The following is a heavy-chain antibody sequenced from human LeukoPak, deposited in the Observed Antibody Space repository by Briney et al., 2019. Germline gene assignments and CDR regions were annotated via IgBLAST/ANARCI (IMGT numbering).Heavy chain of an antibody. D-gene: IGHD3-9*01. CDR3: AGGDYDILTGYDLPFDY. J-gene: IGHJ4*02. CDR2: IYPSGST. CDR1: GGSISSYY. Sequence: PSETLSLTCIVSGGSISSYYWSWIRQPAGKGLEWIGRIYPSGSTNYNPSLKNRLTMSVDTSKNQFSLKLTSVTAADTAVYYCAGGDYDILTGYDLPFDYWGQGTPVTVSS. V-gene: IGHV4-4*07.